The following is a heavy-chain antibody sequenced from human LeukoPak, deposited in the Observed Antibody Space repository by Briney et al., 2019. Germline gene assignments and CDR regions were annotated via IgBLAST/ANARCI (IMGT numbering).Heavy chain of an antibody. Sequence: GGSLRLSCAASGFTFSIYAMSGVPQAPGKGLEGVSGASASSGRTYYADSVKGRLTISRDNSKNTLYLQMNSLRAEDRAVYYCAKDQRNSGSHFDCWGPGTLVTVSS. J-gene: IGHJ4*02. CDR3: AKDQRNSGSHFDC. CDR2: ASASSGRT. CDR1: GFTFSIYA. D-gene: IGHD6-25*01. V-gene: IGHV3-23*01.